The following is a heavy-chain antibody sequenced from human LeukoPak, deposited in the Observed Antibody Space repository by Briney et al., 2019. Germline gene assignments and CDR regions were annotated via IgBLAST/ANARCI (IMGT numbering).Heavy chain of an antibody. CDR3: ARDISGYYYFDF. Sequence: PGRSLRLSCAVSGFTFSNYDMHGLPQAPGKGLEWVAVIWYDGSNKYYADSVKRRFIISRHNSKNTLYLQMNSLRSEDTAVYYCARDISGYYYFDFWGQGTLVTVSS. D-gene: IGHD3-22*01. J-gene: IGHJ4*02. CDR2: IWYDGSNK. V-gene: IGHV3-33*01. CDR1: GFTFSNYD.